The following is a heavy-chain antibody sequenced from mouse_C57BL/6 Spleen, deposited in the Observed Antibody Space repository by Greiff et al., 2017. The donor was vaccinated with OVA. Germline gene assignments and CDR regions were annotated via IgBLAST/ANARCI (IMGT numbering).Heavy chain of an antibody. J-gene: IGHJ4*01. CDR3: ARSEYAMDY. V-gene: IGHV1-54*01. Sequence: QVQLKESGAELVRPGTSVKVSCKASGYAFTNYLIEWVKQRPGQGLEWIGVINPGSGGTNYNEKFKGKATLTADKSSSTAYMQLSSLTSEDSAVYFCARSEYAMDYWGQGTSVTVSS. CDR1: GYAFTNYL. CDR2: INPGSGGT.